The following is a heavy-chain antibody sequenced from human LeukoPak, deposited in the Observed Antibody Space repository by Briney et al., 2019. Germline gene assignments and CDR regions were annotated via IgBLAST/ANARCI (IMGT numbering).Heavy chain of an antibody. J-gene: IGHJ4*02. V-gene: IGHV1-24*01. D-gene: IGHD3-10*01. CDR2: FDPEDGET. Sequence: ASVKVSCKVSGYTLTELSMHWVRQAPGKGLEWMGGFDPEDGETIYAQKFQGRVTMTEDTSTDTAYMELSSLRSEDTAVYYCAREEGEWFGELILPLHYWGQGTLVTVSS. CDR3: AREEGEWFGELILPLHY. CDR1: GYTLTELS.